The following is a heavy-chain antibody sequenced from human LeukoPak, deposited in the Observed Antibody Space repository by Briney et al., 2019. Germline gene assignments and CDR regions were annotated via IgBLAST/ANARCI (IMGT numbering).Heavy chain of an antibody. CDR1: GFTFSSYG. D-gene: IGHD3-22*01. V-gene: IGHV3-33*06. J-gene: IGHJ4*02. Sequence: QPGGSLRLSCAASGFTFSSYGMHWVRQAPGKGLEWVAVIWYDGSNKYYADSVKGRFTISRDNSKNTLYLQMNSLRAEDTAVYYCAKDGIGYDSSGYYYSPYGDYWGQGTLVTVSS. CDR2: IWYDGSNK. CDR3: AKDGIGYDSSGYYYSPYGDY.